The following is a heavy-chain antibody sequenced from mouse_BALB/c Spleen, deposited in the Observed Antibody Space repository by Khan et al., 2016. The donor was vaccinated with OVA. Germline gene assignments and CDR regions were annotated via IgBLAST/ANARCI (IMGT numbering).Heavy chain of an antibody. J-gene: IGHJ3*01. CDR2: LSPGSGDT. V-gene: IGHV1-77*01. CDR3: ARRNYFGYTFAY. CDR1: GYTFTDYY. D-gene: IGHD1-2*01. Sequence: QVQLKQSGAELARPGASVKLSCKASGYTFTDYYINWVKQRTGQGLEWIGELSPGSGDTYYNEKFTGKATLTADKSSSTVYMQLSSLTAEASAVYFCARRNYFGYTFAYWGQGTLVTVSA.